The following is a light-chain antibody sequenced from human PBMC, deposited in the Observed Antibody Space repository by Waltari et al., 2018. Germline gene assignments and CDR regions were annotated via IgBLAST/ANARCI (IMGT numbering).Light chain of an antibody. Sequence: SYELTQPPSLSVFPGQTARISCSGDAFTKQYGFWYQQRPGQAPVLGINKDSERPSGTPERVSGARSGTTVTLTISGVQAEDEGDYYCRSADSTSTYGVFGGGTKVTVL. CDR1: AFTKQY. J-gene: IGLJ3*02. V-gene: IGLV3-25*03. CDR2: KDS. CDR3: RSADSTSTYGV.